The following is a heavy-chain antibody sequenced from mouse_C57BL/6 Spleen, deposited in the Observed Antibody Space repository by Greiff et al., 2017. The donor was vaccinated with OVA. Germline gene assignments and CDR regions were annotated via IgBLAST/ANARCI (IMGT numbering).Heavy chain of an antibody. CDR3: ARPIYYDYYAMDY. CDR2: IDPNSGGT. CDR1: GYTFTSYW. J-gene: IGHJ4*01. D-gene: IGHD2-1*01. V-gene: IGHV1-72*01. Sequence: QVQLKQPGAELVKPGASVKLSCKASGYTFTSYWMHWVKQRPGRGLEWIGRIDPNSGGTKYNEKFKSKATLTVDKPSSTAYMQLSSLTSEDSAVYYCARPIYYDYYAMDYWGQGTSVTVSS.